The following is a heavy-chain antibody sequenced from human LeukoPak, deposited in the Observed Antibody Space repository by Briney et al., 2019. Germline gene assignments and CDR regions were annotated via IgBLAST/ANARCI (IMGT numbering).Heavy chain of an antibody. CDR3: ARHIVGIGMYYFDQ. CDR2: IYHSGGA. Sequence: KPSETLSLTCAVSGASIDSHSWWSWVRQPPGKGLEWIGEIYHSGGANYKPSLKSRVTMSVDTSKNHFSLKLTSVTAADTAVYFCARHIVGIGMYYFDQWGQGTLVTVSS. V-gene: IGHV4-4*02. D-gene: IGHD2-21*01. J-gene: IGHJ4*02. CDR1: GASIDSHSW.